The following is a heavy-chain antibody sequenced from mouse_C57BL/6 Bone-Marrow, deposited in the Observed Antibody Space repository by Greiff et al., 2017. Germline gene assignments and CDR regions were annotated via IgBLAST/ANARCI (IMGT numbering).Heavy chain of an antibody. CDR3: ARGDWAG. CDR2: IDPNSGGT. V-gene: IGHV1-62-3*01. CDR1: GYTFTSYW. Sequence: QVQLQQPGAELVKPGASVKLSCKASGYTFTSYWMHWVKQRPGRGLEWIGRIDPNSGGTKYNEKFKSKATLTVDTSSSTAYMELNSLTSEDSAVYYCARGDWAGWGQGTTLTVSS. J-gene: IGHJ2*01. D-gene: IGHD4-1*01.